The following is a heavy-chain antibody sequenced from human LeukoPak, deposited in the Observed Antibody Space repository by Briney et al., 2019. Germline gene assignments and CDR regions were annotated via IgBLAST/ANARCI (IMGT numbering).Heavy chain of an antibody. J-gene: IGHJ4*02. CDR3: ARLTGGSYFDY. V-gene: IGHV4-59*01. D-gene: IGHD7-27*01. CDR1: GGSISSYY. Sequence: SETLSLTCTVSGGSISSYYWSWIRQPPGKGLEWIGYIYYSGSTNYNPSLKSRVTISVDTSKSQFSLKLSSVTAADTAVYYCARLTGGSYFDYWGQGTLVTVSS. CDR2: IYYSGST.